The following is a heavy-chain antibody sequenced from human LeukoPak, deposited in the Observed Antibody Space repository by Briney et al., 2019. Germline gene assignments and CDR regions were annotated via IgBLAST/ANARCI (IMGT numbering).Heavy chain of an antibody. CDR2: MNPNSGNT. J-gene: IGHJ5*02. CDR1: GYTFTSYD. Sequence: ASVKVFCKASGYTFTSYDINWVRQATGQGLEWMGWMNPNSGNTGYAQKFQGRVTMTRNTSISTAYMELSSLRSEDTAVYYCAKAGYCSSTSCYRRRWFDPWGQGTLVTVSS. D-gene: IGHD2-2*02. V-gene: IGHV1-8*01. CDR3: AKAGYCSSTSCYRRRWFDP.